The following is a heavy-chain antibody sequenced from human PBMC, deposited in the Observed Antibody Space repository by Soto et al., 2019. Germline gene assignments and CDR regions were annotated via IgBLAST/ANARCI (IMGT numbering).Heavy chain of an antibody. CDR2: SYYSGST. J-gene: IGHJ6*02. CDR3: ARVAVAGNYNYGMDV. V-gene: IGHV4-59*01. D-gene: IGHD6-19*01. CDR1: GSSFSNYY. Sequence: PSETLSLTCAVSGSSFSNYYWSWIRQPPRKGLEWIGYSYYSGSTNYNPSLSSRVTISVDTSKKQFSLKLSSVTAADTAVYYCARVAVAGNYNYGMDVWGQGTTVTVSS.